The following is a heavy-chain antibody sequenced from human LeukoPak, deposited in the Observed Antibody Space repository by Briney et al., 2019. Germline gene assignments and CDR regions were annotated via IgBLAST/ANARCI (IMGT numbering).Heavy chain of an antibody. D-gene: IGHD5-24*01. CDR2: IYYSGNT. J-gene: IGHJ4*02. V-gene: IGHV4-39*01. CDR1: GGSFSSSSYY. CDR3: ARHRTRDGSTSFDY. Sequence: PSETLSLPCAVSGGSFSSSSYYGGWARQPPGKGLGWIGSIYYSGNTYYNPSLKSRVTISVDTSKNQFSLKLSSVTAADTAVYYCARHRTRDGSTSFDYWGQGTLVTVSS.